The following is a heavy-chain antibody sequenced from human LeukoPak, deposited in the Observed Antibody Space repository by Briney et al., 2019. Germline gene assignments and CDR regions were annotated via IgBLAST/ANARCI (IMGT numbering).Heavy chain of an antibody. CDR3: TFIAPSGTIFDY. J-gene: IGHJ4*02. CDR1: GFTFSGSA. V-gene: IGHV3-73*01. CDR2: IRTKSNSYAT. Sequence: GGSLKLSCAASGFTFSGSAMHWVRQASGKGLEWLGRIRTKSNSYATAYAASVKGRFTISRDDSNNTAYLHMNSLRSDDTALYYCTFIAPSGTIFDYWGQGALVTVSS. D-gene: IGHD6-13*01.